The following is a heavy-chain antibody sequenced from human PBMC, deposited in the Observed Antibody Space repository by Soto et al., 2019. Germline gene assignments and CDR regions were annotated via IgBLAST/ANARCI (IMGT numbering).Heavy chain of an antibody. J-gene: IGHJ4*02. CDR3: ARVSVIRGVIPSHFGL. Sequence: QAHLAQSGAEVKKPGSSVTVSCKASGGTFNSYGISWVRQAPGQGLDWMGVIIPLYGTVNYAQKFQGRVSITADKSTSTAYMDLNSLRSDDTAVYYCARVSVIRGVIPSHFGLWGQGTQVTVSS. CDR2: IIPLYGTV. CDR1: GGTFNSYG. D-gene: IGHD3-10*01. V-gene: IGHV1-69*06.